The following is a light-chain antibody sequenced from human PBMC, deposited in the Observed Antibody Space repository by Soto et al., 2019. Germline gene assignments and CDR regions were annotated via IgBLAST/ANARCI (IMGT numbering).Light chain of an antibody. J-gene: IGLJ1*01. CDR3: AAWDDSLNGYV. Sequence: QAVVTQPPSASGTPGQRVTISCSGSSSNIGSNTVNWYQQRPGTAPKLLIYNNNQRPSGVPDRFSGSKSGTSASLAISGLQSDDEADYYCAAWDDSLNGYVFGTGTKLTVL. CDR1: SSNIGSNT. V-gene: IGLV1-44*01. CDR2: NNN.